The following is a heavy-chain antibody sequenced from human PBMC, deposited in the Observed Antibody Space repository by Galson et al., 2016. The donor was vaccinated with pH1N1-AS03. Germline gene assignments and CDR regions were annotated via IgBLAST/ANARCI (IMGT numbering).Heavy chain of an antibody. J-gene: IGHJ3*01. CDR2: IKQDATEK. D-gene: IGHD3-10*01. Sequence: SLRLSCAASGFTFSTYWMSWVRQAPGKGLEWVANIKQDATEKYYVDSVKGRFTISRDNAKKSLYLQMDSLRLEDTASYYCAGLAWATSGDDAFDVWGQGTLVAVSS. CDR3: AGLAWATSGDDAFDV. CDR1: GFTFSTYW. V-gene: IGHV3-7*01.